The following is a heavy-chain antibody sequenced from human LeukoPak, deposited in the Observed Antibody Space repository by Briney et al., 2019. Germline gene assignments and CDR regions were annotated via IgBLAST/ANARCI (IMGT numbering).Heavy chain of an antibody. Sequence: GGSLRLSCAASGFTFSSHWMHWVRQAPGKGLVWVSRINGDGSNTTYADSVKGRFTISRDNAKNTLYLQTNSLRAEDTAVYHCARSKSWYCSDAFDIWGQGTMVTVSS. J-gene: IGHJ3*02. CDR1: GFTFSSHW. CDR2: INGDGSNT. V-gene: IGHV3-74*03. D-gene: IGHD6-13*01. CDR3: ARSKSWYCSDAFDI.